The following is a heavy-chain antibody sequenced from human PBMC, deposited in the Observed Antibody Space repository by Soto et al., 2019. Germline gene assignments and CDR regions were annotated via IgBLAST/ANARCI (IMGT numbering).Heavy chain of an antibody. J-gene: IGHJ4*02. Sequence: QITLKESGPTLVKPTQTLTLTCSSSGFSLSTSGVGVGWIRQPPEKALEWLALIFWDDDKRYSPSRKSRLTITKNTSKYQVLLTLTNMDPVDTATDYCARILAGTGGHFDYWGQGALVTVSS. CDR3: ARILAGTGGHFDY. CDR1: GFSLSTSGVG. D-gene: IGHD2-8*02. V-gene: IGHV2-5*02. CDR2: IFWDDDK.